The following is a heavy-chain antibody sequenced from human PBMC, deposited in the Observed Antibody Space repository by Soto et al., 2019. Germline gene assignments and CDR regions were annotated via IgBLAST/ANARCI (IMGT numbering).Heavy chain of an antibody. Sequence: ASVKVSCKASGYTFTSYAMHWVRQAPGQRPEWMGWINAGNGNTKYSQKFQGRVTITRDTSASTAYMELSSLRSEDTAVYYCASVNSGYSSGCDALRFDYSGQGSLVTVSS. CDR1: GYTFTSYA. V-gene: IGHV1-3*01. CDR3: ASVNSGYSSGCDALRFDY. D-gene: IGHD6-19*01. CDR2: INAGNGNT. J-gene: IGHJ4*02.